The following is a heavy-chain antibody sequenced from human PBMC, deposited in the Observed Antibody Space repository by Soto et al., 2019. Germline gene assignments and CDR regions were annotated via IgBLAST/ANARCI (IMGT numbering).Heavy chain of an antibody. CDR2: INPNSGGT. J-gene: IGHJ5*02. CDR1: GYTFTGYY. V-gene: IGHV1-2*02. Sequence: ASVKVSCKASGYTFTGYYMHWVRQAPGQGLEWMGWINPNSGGTNYAQKFQGRVTMTRDTSISTAYMELSGLRSDDTAVYYCARLPRGRSGGNWFDPWGQGTLVTVSS. CDR3: ARLPRGRSGGNWFDP. D-gene: IGHD1-26*01.